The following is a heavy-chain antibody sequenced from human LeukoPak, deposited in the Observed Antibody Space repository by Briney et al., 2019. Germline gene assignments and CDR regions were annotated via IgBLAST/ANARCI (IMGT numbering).Heavy chain of an antibody. D-gene: IGHD2-2*01. CDR1: GFTFSSYA. V-gene: IGHV3-30-3*01. J-gene: IGHJ4*02. CDR3: ARDPIVVVPAAMSPGSSYGSTSDY. CDR2: ISYDGSNK. Sequence: PGGSLRLSCAASGFTFSSYAMHWVRQAPGKGLEWVAVISYDGSNKYYADSVKGRFTISRDNSKNTLYLQMNSLRAEDTAVYYCARDPIVVVPAAMSPGSSYGSTSDYWGQGTLVTVSS.